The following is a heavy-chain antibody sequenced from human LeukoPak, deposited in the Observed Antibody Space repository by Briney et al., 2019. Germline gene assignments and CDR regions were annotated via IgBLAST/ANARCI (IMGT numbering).Heavy chain of an antibody. CDR3: ARGSPHPYYYGSGSKWCLFDI. J-gene: IGHJ3*02. D-gene: IGHD3-10*01. CDR1: GGSFSGYY. CDR2: INHSGST. V-gene: IGHV4-34*01. Sequence: PSETLSLTCAVYGGSFSGYYWSWIRQPPGKGLEWIGEINHSGSTNYNPSLKSRVTISVDTSKNQFSLKLSSVTAADTAVYYCARGSPHPYYYGSGSKWCLFDIWGQGTMVTVSS.